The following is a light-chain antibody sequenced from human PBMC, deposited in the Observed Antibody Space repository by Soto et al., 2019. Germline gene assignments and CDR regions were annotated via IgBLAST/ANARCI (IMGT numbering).Light chain of an antibody. CDR2: SNN. CDR3: AAWDDSMNGWV. V-gene: IGLV1-44*01. J-gene: IGLJ3*02. Sequence: QAVVTQPPSASGTPGQRVTISCSGSSSNIGSNTVIWYQQLPGTAPKLLIYSNNKRPSGVPDRFSGSKSGTSASLAISGLQSEDEADYYCAAWDDSMNGWVFGGGTKFTVL. CDR1: SSNIGSNT.